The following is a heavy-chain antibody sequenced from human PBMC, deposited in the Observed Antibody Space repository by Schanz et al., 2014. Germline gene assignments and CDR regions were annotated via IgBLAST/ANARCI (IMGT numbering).Heavy chain of an antibody. CDR3: TRRSGSRSYGWYYDS. V-gene: IGHV3-74*01. J-gene: IGHJ4*02. CDR2: INSDGSSA. CDR1: GFTFSSYW. Sequence: EVQLVESGGGLVQPGGSLRLSCAASGFTFSSYWMHWVRQAPGKGLVWISRINSDGSSASYADSVKGRFTISRDNAKNTLYLPMNSVRAEDSAVYYFTRRSGSRSYGWYYDSWGQGTLVTVSS. D-gene: IGHD3-10*01.